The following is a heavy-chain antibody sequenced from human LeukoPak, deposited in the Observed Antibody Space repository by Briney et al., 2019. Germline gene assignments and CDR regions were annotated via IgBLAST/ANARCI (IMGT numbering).Heavy chain of an antibody. CDR3: ARRQRNCSGGSCYLFDY. Sequence: GASLKISCKGSGYSFSSYWIGWGRPLPGKGLEWMGIIYPGDSDTRYSPSFQGQVTISADKSITTAYLQWTSLKASDTAMYFCARRQRNCSGGSCYLFDYWGQGTLVTVSS. CDR1: GYSFSSYW. CDR2: IYPGDSDT. D-gene: IGHD2-15*01. J-gene: IGHJ4*02. V-gene: IGHV5-51*01.